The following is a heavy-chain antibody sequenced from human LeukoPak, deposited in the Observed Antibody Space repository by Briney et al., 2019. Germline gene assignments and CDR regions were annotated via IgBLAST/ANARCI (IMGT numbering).Heavy chain of an antibody. CDR2: INHSGST. D-gene: IGHD6-13*01. CDR1: GGSFSGYY. V-gene: IGHV4-34*01. J-gene: IGHJ4*02. Sequence: PSETLSLTCAVYGGSFSGYYWSWIRQSPEKGLEWIGEINHSGSTNNIPSLKSRVTISVDTSKNQFSLKLNSVTAADTAVYYCARDQPAGTGYYFDYWGQGTLVTVSS. CDR3: ARDQPAGTGYYFDY.